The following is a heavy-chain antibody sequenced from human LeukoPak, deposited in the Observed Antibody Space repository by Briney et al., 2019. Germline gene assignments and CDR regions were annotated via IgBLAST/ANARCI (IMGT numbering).Heavy chain of an antibody. CDR3: AKVPDYWDGPAYHNYYSYGMDD. Sequence: GGSLSLSCAASGFTFSDAWMSWVRQAPGKGLEWVSAISGSGGSTYYADSVKGRFTISRDNSKNTLYLQMNSLRAEDTAVYYCAKVPDYWDGPAYHNYYSYGMDDWGQGTTVTVSS. J-gene: IGHJ6*02. CDR2: ISGSGGST. D-gene: IGHD3-16*01. V-gene: IGHV3-23*01. CDR1: GFTFSDAW.